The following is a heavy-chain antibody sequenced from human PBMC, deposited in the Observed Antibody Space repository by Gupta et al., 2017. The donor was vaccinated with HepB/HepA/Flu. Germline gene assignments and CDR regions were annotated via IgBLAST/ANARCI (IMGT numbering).Heavy chain of an antibody. CDR2: MNPKSGNT. D-gene: IGHD6-19*01. CDR3: TRGRGWLGAFDA. CDR1: GYTFSTHD. V-gene: IGHV1-8*01. Sequence: QVQLVQSGAEVKKPGASVTVSCKASGYTFSTHDLNWVRQATGQGLEWLAWMNPKSGNTGYAQKFQGRVTVTRNTSISTAYMELTSLRSGDTAVYYCTRGRGWLGAFDAWGQGTMVTV. J-gene: IGHJ3*01.